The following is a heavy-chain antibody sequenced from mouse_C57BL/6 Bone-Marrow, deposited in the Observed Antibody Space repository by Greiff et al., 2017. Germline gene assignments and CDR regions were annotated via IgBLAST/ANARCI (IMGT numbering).Heavy chain of an antibody. V-gene: IGHV1-81*01. D-gene: IGHD3-1*01. CDR1: GYTFTSYG. J-gene: IGHJ4*01. CDR3: ARSEASD. CDR2: IYPRSGNT. Sequence: VKLVESGAELARPGASVKLSCKASGYTFTSYGISWVKQRNGQGLEWIGEIYPRSGNTYYNEKFKGKATLTADKSSSTAYMELRSLTSEDSAVYFCARSEASDWGQGTSVTVSS.